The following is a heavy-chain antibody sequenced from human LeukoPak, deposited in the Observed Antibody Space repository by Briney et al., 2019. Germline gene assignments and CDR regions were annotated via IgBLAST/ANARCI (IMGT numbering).Heavy chain of an antibody. J-gene: IGHJ4*02. CDR1: GFPFSSYW. V-gene: IGHV3-7*01. Sequence: GALGLSFAASGFPFSSYWMSWVRPAPGEGLEWGANIKQDGSEKYYVDSVKGRFTISRDNAKNSLYLQMNSLRAEDTAVYYCARGYCSGGSCYSGPFDYWGQGTLVTVSS. CDR3: ARGYCSGGSCYSGPFDY. D-gene: IGHD2-15*01. CDR2: IKQDGSEK.